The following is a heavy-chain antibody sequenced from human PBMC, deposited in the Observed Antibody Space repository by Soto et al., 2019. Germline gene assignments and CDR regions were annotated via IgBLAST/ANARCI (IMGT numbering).Heavy chain of an antibody. Sequence: QVQLVESGGGVVQPGRSLRLSCAASGFTFSSYAMHWVRQAPGKGLEWVAVISYDGSNKYYADSVKGRFTISRDNSKNTLYLQMNSLRAEDTAVYYCARDRYYGYYVHYAYYYYGMDVWGQGTTVTVSS. J-gene: IGHJ6*02. V-gene: IGHV3-30-3*01. CDR2: ISYDGSNK. D-gene: IGHD4-17*01. CDR3: ARDRYYGYYVHYAYYYYGMDV. CDR1: GFTFSSYA.